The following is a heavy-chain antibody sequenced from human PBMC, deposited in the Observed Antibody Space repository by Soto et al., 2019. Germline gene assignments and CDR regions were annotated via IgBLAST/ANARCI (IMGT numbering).Heavy chain of an antibody. V-gene: IGHV4-4*02. J-gene: IGHJ6*03. CDR3: AREVDCSGGSCYLDYYYYYMDV. D-gene: IGHD2-15*01. CDR1: SGSISSSNW. CDR2: IYHSGST. Sequence: SETLSLTCAVSSGSISSSNWWSWVRQPPGKGLEWIGEIYHSGSTNYNPSLKSRVTISVDKPKNQFSLKLSSVTAADTAVYYCAREVDCSGGSCYLDYYYYYMDVWGKGTTVTVSS.